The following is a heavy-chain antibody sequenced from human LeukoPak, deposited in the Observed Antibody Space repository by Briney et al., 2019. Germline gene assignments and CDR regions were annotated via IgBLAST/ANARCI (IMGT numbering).Heavy chain of an antibody. Sequence: SGPALVKPTQTLTLTCTFSGFSLSTSGMCVSWIRQPPGKALEWLARIDWDDDKYYSTSLKTRLTISKDTSKNQVVLTMTNMDPVDTATYYCARIRSSGWFSATEYDYWGQGTLVIVSS. J-gene: IGHJ4*02. V-gene: IGHV2-70*11. CDR3: ARIRSSGWFSATEYDY. CDR1: GFSLSTSGMC. D-gene: IGHD6-19*01. CDR2: IDWDDDK.